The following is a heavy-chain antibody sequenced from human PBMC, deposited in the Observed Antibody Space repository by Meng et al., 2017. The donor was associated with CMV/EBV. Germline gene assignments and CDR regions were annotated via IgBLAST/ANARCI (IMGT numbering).Heavy chain of an antibody. D-gene: IGHD3-3*01. CDR2: ISGSGGST. J-gene: IGHJ5*02. Sequence: GGPLRPSCAAPGFTFSSYAMSWVRQAPGKGLEWVSAISGSGGSTYYADSVKGRFTISRDNSKNTLYLQMNSLRAEDTAVYYCAKAGITIFGVGKHNWFDPWGQGTLVTVSS. CDR3: AKAGITIFGVGKHNWFDP. CDR1: GFTFSSYA. V-gene: IGHV3-23*01.